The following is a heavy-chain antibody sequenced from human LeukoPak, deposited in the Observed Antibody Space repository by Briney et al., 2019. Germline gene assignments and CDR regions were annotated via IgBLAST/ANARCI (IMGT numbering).Heavy chain of an antibody. CDR3: ARGSIQRWLQLRPGGLYYFDY. J-gene: IGHJ4*02. CDR1: GFTFSSYW. V-gene: IGHV3-7*01. D-gene: IGHD5-24*01. CDR2: IKQDGSEK. Sequence: PPGGSLRLSCAASGFTFSSYWMSWVRQAPGKGLEWVANIKQDGSEKYYVDSVKGRFTISRDNAKNSLYLQMNSLRAEDTAVYYCARGSIQRWLQLRPGGLYYFDYWGQGTLVTVSS.